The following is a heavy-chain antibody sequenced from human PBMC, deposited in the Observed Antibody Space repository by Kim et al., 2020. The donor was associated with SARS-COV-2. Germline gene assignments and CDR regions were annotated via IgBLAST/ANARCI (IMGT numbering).Heavy chain of an antibody. J-gene: IGHJ4*02. CDR2: IGNKRNNFAT. Sequence: GGSLRLSCATSGFTFSGSRIHWVRQASGKGLEWVGRIGNKRNNFATAYAASVQGRFTISRDDSKNTAYLQMNSLKTEDTAVYYCTQVSASPAERDYWGQGTLVTVSS. D-gene: IGHD1-1*01. CDR1: GFTFSGSR. V-gene: IGHV3-73*01. CDR3: TQVSASPAERDY.